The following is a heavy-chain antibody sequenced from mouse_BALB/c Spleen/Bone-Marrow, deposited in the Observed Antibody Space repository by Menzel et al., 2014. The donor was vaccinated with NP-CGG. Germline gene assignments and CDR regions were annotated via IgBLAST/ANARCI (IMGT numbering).Heavy chain of an antibody. J-gene: IGHJ2*01. Sequence: DVHLVESGPSLVKPSQTLSLTCSVTGDSITSGYWNWIRKFPGNKLEYMGYISYSGSTYYNPPLKSRISITRDTSKNQYYLQLNSVTTEDTATYYCARSRDYYGNSLDYWGQGTTLTVSS. CDR2: ISYSGST. CDR3: ARSRDYYGNSLDY. CDR1: GDSITSGY. D-gene: IGHD2-1*01. V-gene: IGHV3-8*02.